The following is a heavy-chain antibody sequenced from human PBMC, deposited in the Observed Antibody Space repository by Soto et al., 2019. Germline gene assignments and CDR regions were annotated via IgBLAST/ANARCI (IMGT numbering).Heavy chain of an antibody. J-gene: IGHJ1*01. D-gene: IGHD2-15*01. CDR1: GYTFTSYY. V-gene: IGHV1-46*01. CDR3: ARGTVVVAATPSEYFQQ. Sequence: ASVKVSCKASGYTFTSYYMHWVRQAPGQGLEWMGIINPSGGSTSYAQKFQGRVTMTRDTSTSTVYMELSSLRSEDTAVYYCARGTVVVAATPSEYFQQWGQGTLVTVSS. CDR2: INPSGGST.